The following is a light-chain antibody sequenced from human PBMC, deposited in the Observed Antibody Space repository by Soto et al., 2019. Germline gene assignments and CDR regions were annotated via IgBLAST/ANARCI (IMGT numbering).Light chain of an antibody. V-gene: IGKV3-20*01. CDR3: QQYGSTRKT. Sequence: EIVLKQSPGTLSLSPGERATLSCRASQSVGNNYLDWYQQKPGQAPRLLIYGASSRATGIPYRFSGSGSGTDFSLTISLLQPEDFAVYYCQQYGSTRKTFGEGTKVDIK. CDR1: QSVGNNY. J-gene: IGKJ1*01. CDR2: GAS.